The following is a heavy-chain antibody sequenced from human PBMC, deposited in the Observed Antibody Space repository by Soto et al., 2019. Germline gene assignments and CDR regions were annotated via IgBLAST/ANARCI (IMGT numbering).Heavy chain of an antibody. Sequence: PSETLSLTCAVYGGSANGYYWNWIRQPPGKGLEWIGEINHTVGTHYNPSLKSRVTMSVDTSKKQFSLRLSSVTAADTAIYYCATRITVFGLLIPPFDPWGQGTQVTVSS. J-gene: IGHJ5*02. D-gene: IGHD3-3*01. CDR3: ATRITVFGLLIPPFDP. V-gene: IGHV4-34*01. CDR2: INHTVGT. CDR1: GGSANGYY.